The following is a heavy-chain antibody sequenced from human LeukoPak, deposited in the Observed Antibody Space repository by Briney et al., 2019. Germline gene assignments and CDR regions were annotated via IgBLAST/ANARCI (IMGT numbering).Heavy chain of an antibody. CDR3: ARDRGIVGTTWEGFDY. D-gene: IGHD1-26*01. Sequence: GGSLRLSCAASGFIFSSYGMHWVRQAPGKGLEWVAVISYDGGNISYTDSVKGRFTISRDNSKNTLYLQMNSLRAEDTAVYYCARDRGIVGTTWEGFDYWGQGILVTV. CDR2: ISYDGGNI. J-gene: IGHJ4*02. CDR1: GFIFSSYG. V-gene: IGHV3-30*03.